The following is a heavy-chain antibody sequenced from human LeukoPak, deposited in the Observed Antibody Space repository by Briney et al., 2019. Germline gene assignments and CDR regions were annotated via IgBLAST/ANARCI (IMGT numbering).Heavy chain of an antibody. V-gene: IGHV3-30*18. CDR3: AKDRTHSITFDY. J-gene: IGHJ4*02. CDR2: ISYDVGKK. Sequence: GGSLRLSCAASGFTFSSYGMHWVRQAPGKGLEWVAVISYDVGKKYYADSVKGRFTISRDNSKNTLYLQMNSLRAEDTAVYYCAKDRTHSITFDYWGQGTLVTVSS. D-gene: IGHD1-14*01. CDR1: GFTFSSYG.